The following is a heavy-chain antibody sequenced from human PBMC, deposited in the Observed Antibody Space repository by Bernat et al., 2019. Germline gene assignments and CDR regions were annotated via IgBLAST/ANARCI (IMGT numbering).Heavy chain of an antibody. CDR2: ISSSSSYI. V-gene: IGHV3-21*01. J-gene: IGHJ3*02. CDR3: ARDKREGAFDI. Sequence: EVQLVESGGGLVKPGGSLRLSCAASGFTFSSYSMNWVRQAPGKGLEWLSSISSSSSYIYYADSVKGRFTISRDNAKNSLYLQMNSLRAEDTAVYYCARDKREGAFDIWGQGTMVTVSS. CDR1: GFTFSSYS. D-gene: IGHD5-24*01.